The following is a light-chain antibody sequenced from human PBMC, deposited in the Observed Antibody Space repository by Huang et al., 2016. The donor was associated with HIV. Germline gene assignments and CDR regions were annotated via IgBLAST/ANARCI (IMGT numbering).Light chain of an antibody. CDR2: DTS. CDR3: QQRSNWPPWT. Sequence: EIVLTQSPATLYLSPGERATLSCRASQSVSSDLAWYQQKPGQAPRLLIYDTSSRATGLPARFSGSGSGTDFTLTISSLEPEDFAVYYGQQRSNWPPWTFGQGTKVEIK. V-gene: IGKV3-11*01. CDR1: QSVSSD. J-gene: IGKJ1*01.